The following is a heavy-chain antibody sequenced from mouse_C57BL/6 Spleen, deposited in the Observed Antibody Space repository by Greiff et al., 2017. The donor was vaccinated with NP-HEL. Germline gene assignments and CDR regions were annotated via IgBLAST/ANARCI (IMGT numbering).Heavy chain of an antibody. CDR2: ISSGGDYI. CDR3: TRELTGTWYFDV. D-gene: IGHD4-1*01. Sequence: EVQLVESGEGLVKPGGSLKLSCAASGFTFSSYAMSWVRQTPEKRLEWVAYISSGGDYIYYADTVKGRFTISRDNARNTLYLQMSSLKSEDTAMYYCTRELTGTWYFDVWGTGTTVTVSS. J-gene: IGHJ1*03. CDR1: GFTFSSYA. V-gene: IGHV5-9-1*02.